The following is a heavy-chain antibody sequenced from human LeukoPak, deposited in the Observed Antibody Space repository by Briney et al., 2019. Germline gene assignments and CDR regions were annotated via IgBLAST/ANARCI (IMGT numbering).Heavy chain of an antibody. CDR1: GGSFSSYA. J-gene: IGHJ2*01. D-gene: IGHD3-10*01. V-gene: IGHV1-69*05. Sequence: ASVTVSCKASGGSFSSYAISWVRQAPGQGLEWMGGIIPIFGTANYAQKFQGRVTITTDESTSTAYMELSSLRSEDTAVYYCARGPFGGPRYWSFDLWGRGTLVTVSS. CDR2: IIPIFGTA. CDR3: ARGPFGGPRYWSFDL.